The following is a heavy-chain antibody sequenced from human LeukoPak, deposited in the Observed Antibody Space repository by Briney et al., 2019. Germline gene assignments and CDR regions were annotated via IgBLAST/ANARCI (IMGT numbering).Heavy chain of an antibody. CDR1: GFTFSTYS. CDR2: ISSSSSYI. CDR3: ARDSPYIVVVPAAISSAFDI. V-gene: IGHV3-21*01. D-gene: IGHD2-2*01. J-gene: IGHJ3*02. Sequence: GGSLRLSCAASGFTFSTYSMNWVRQAPGKGLEWVSSISSSSSYIYYADSVKGRFTISRDNAKNSLYLQMNSLRAEDTAVYYCARDSPYIVVVPAAISSAFDIWGQGTMVTVSS.